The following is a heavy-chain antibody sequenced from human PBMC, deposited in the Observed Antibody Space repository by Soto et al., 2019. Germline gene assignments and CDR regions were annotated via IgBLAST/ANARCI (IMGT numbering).Heavy chain of an antibody. CDR2: IWYDGSNK. CDR3: ARAIPHDYGRGYYFDY. D-gene: IGHD4-17*01. J-gene: IGHJ4*02. V-gene: IGHV3-33*01. Sequence: GGSLRLSCAASGFTFSSYGMHWVRQAPGKGLEWVAVIWYDGSNKYYADSVKGRFTISRDNSKNTLYLQMNSLRAEDTAVYYCARAIPHDYGRGYYFDYWGQGTLVTVSS. CDR1: GFTFSSYG.